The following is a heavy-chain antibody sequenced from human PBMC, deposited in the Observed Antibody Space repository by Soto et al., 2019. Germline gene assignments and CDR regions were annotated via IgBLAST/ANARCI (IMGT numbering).Heavy chain of an antibody. CDR1: GFTFGSYA. CDR2: IGGSGDTT. Sequence: EVQLLESGGGSVQPGGSLRLSCAASGFTFGSYALNWVRQAAGKGLEWVSHIGGSGDTTYYADSVKGRFTISRDNSQNTLYLQMNSLRPDDTAVYYCANFDSSLNSWGQGALVTVSS. D-gene: IGHD5-18*01. CDR3: ANFDSSLNS. J-gene: IGHJ4*02. V-gene: IGHV3-23*01.